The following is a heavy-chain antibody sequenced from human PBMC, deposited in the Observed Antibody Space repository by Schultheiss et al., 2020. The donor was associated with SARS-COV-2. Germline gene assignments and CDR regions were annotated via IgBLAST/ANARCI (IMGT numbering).Heavy chain of an antibody. D-gene: IGHD5-24*01. CDR3: ARDDRDRLQPGGYYYYAMDV. V-gene: IGHV4-61*01. CDR1: GGSVSSGTYY. J-gene: IGHJ6*02. CDR2: IYYSGTT. Sequence: SQTLSLTCTVSGGSVSSGTYYWSWIRQPPGKGLEWIGNIYYSGTTNYSPSLKSRVTISVYTSKNQFSLKLSSVTAADTAVDYCARDDRDRLQPGGYYYYAMDVWGQGTTVTVSS.